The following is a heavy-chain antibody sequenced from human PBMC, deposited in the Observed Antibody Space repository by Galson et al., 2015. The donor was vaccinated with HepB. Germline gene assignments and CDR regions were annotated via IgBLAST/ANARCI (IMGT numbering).Heavy chain of an antibody. V-gene: IGHV3-23*01. D-gene: IGHD1-7*01. CDR3: ARRFLNSGTHDY. J-gene: IGHJ4*02. CDR1: GFIFGGHG. CDR2: ISANARGT. Sequence: SLRLSCAGSGFIFGGHGMTWVRQAPGKGLEWVSTISANARGTDYADTVKGRFTISRDNSRNTLYLQMNRIRVEDAAIYYCARRFLNSGTHDYWGQGTLVTVSS.